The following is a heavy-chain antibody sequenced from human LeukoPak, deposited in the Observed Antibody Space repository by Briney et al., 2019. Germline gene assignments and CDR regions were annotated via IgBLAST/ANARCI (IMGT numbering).Heavy chain of an antibody. V-gene: IGHV4-61*02. CDR1: GGSISSGSYY. CDR3: ARDVVVVPAALNWFDP. J-gene: IGHJ5*02. D-gene: IGHD2-2*01. Sequence: SQTLSLTCTVSGGSISSGSYYWSWIRQPAGKGLEWIGRIYTSGSTNYNPSLNSLDTISVDTSKNQFSLKLSSVTAADTAVYYCARDVVVVPAALNWFDPWGQGTLVTVSS. CDR2: IYTSGST.